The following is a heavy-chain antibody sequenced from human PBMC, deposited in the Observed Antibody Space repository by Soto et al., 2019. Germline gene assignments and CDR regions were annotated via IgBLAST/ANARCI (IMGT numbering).Heavy chain of an antibody. D-gene: IGHD3-16*02. CDR2: ISYDGSNK. J-gene: IGHJ6*02. CDR3: ARGRVEDYDYVWGSYRYYGMDV. V-gene: IGHV3-30-3*01. CDR1: GFTFSSYA. Sequence: GGSLRLSCAASGFTFSSYAMHWVRQAPGKGLEWVAVISYDGSNKYYADSVKGRFTISRDNSKNRLYLQMNSLRAEDTAVYYCARGRVEDYDYVWGSYRYYGMDVWGQGTTVTVSS.